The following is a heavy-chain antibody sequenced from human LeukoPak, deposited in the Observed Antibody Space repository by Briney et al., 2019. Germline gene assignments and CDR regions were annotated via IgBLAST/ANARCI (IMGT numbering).Heavy chain of an antibody. D-gene: IGHD6-13*01. CDR3: ARHFKAAASERAFDF. Sequence: SETLSLTCTVSSGPISTFYWSWIRLSAGKGLEWIGRIYTSGRTNYNPSLKSRVTMSLDTSKNQFSLNLRSMTAADTAVYYCARHFKAAASERAFDFWGQGTLVTVSS. CDR2: IYTSGRT. J-gene: IGHJ4*02. V-gene: IGHV4-4*07. CDR1: SGPISTFY.